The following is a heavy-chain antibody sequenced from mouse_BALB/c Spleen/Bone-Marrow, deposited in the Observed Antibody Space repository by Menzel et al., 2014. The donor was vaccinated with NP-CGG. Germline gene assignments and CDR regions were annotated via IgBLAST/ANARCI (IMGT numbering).Heavy chain of an antibody. CDR2: IRNKANGYTT. Sequence: EVMLVESGGGLVQPGGSLRLSCATSGFTFTDYYMNWVRQPPGKALEWLFFIRNKANGYTTEYSASVKSRFTIPRDNSQNILYLQMNTLRVDDSATYYCARDKGRVFFDYWGQGTTLTVSS. CDR1: GFTFTDYY. CDR3: ARDKGRVFFDY. V-gene: IGHV7-3*02. J-gene: IGHJ2*01.